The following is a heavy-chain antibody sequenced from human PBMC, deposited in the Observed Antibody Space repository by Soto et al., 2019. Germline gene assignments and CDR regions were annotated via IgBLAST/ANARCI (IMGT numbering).Heavy chain of an antibody. CDR3: ARAGHSSSTEGANWFDP. D-gene: IGHD6-6*01. V-gene: IGHV4-31*03. Sequence: PSETLSLTCTVSSGSIVSSGGYYLSCIRQHPGKGLEWIGYIYYSGSTYYNPSLKSRVTISVDTSNNQFSLKLSSVTAADTAVYYCARAGHSSSTEGANWFDPWGQGTLVTVSS. CDR2: IYYSGST. CDR1: SGSIVSSGGYY. J-gene: IGHJ5*02.